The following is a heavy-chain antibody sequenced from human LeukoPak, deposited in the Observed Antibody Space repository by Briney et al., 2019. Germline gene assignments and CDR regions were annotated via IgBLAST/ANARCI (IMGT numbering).Heavy chain of an antibody. V-gene: IGHV1-69*13. Sequence: GASVTVSCTASGGTFSSYAISWVRQAPGQGLEWMGGITPIFGTANYAQKFQGRVTITADESTSTAYMELSSLRSEDTAVYYCARGDSHPDIYYYYGMDVWGQGTTVTVSS. CDR2: ITPIFGTA. CDR3: ARGDSHPDIYYYYGMDV. CDR1: GGTFSSYA. J-gene: IGHJ6*02. D-gene: IGHD3-22*01.